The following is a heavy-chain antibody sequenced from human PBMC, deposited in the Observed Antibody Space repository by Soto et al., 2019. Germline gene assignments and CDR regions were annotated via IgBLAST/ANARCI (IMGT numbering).Heavy chain of an antibody. J-gene: IGHJ6*03. CDR1: GGSISSGNYY. V-gene: IGHV4-31*01. D-gene: IGHD1-26*01. CDR3: ARGGSSRYMDV. Sequence: QVHLQESGPGLVKPSQTLSLTCTVSGGSISSGNYYWSWIRQHPGKGLECIGFIYYSGSTYYNPSLKSPVSISVDTSKNQFSLKLTSVTAADTAVYYCARGGSSRYMDVWGTGTTVTVSS. CDR2: IYYSGST.